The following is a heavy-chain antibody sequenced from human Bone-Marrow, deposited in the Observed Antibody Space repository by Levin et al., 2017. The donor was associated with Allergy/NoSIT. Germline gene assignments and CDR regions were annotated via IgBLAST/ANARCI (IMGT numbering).Heavy chain of an antibody. J-gene: IGHJ4*02. CDR3: ARGHWSFDY. V-gene: IGHV3-72*01. CDR2: VRNKANSYTT. Sequence: GGSLRLSCAASGFTFSDYYMDWIRQAPGKGLEWVGRVRNKANSYTTEYAASVKGRFTISRDDSKNSLYLQMNSLKTEDTAVYYCARGHWSFDYWGQGTLVTVSS. CDR1: GFTFSDYY. D-gene: IGHD3-3*01.